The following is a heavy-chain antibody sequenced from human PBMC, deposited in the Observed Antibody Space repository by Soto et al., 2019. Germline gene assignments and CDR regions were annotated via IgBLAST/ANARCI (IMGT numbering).Heavy chain of an antibody. CDR3: ASGGLYI. Sequence: DVQLVESGGGLVQPGGSLRLSCAASGFTFSIYGMHWVRQTAGKGLEWVSGIGTVGDTYYSGSVKGRFSISRENAKNSFYLQMNSLRAEDTAVYYCASGGLYICGQGTLVTVSS. D-gene: IGHD3-16*01. CDR2: IGTVGDT. V-gene: IGHV3-13*01. CDR1: GFTFSIYG. J-gene: IGHJ4*02.